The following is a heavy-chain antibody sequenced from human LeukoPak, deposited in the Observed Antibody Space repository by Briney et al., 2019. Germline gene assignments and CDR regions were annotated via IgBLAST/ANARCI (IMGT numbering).Heavy chain of an antibody. Sequence: ASVKVSCKASGYTFTDYYMHWVRQAPGQGLEWMGWINPNGGGTNYAQKFQGRVTMTRDTSISTAYMELSRLRSDDTAVYYCARDPIHLQLKGTGYYYYYMDVWGKGTTVTVSS. CDR1: GYTFTDYY. CDR2: INPNGGGT. D-gene: IGHD2-2*01. V-gene: IGHV1-2*02. CDR3: ARDPIHLQLKGTGYYYYYMDV. J-gene: IGHJ6*03.